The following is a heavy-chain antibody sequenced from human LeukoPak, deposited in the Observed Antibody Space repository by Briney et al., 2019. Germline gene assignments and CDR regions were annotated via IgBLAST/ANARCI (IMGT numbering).Heavy chain of an antibody. V-gene: IGHV3-21*01. CDR2: ISSSSSYI. D-gene: IGHD1-26*01. CDR3: ARGPIVGATDDY. J-gene: IGHJ4*02. CDR1: GFTFSSYN. Sequence: GGSLRLSCAASGFTFSSYNMNWVRQAPGKGLEWVSSISSSSSYIYYADSVKGRFTISRDNAKNSLYLQMNSLRAEDTAIYYCARGPIVGATDDYWGQGTLVTVSS.